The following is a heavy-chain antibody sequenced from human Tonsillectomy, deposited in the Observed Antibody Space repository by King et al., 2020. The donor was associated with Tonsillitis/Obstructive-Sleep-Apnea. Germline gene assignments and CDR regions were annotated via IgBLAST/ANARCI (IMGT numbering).Heavy chain of an antibody. D-gene: IGHD2-8*01. J-gene: IGHJ4*02. V-gene: IGHV2-26*01. CDR1: GFSLSDTRMG. CDR3: ARIARYCSNGVCYDY. CDR2: IYSNVEK. Sequence: VTLKESGPVLVKPTETLTLTCTVSGFSLSDTRMGVSWIRQPPGKALEWLAHIYSNVEKSYSTSLKTRLTISKDTSKSQVVLTMTNMDPVYTATYYCARIARYCSNGVCYDYWGQGTLVTVSS.